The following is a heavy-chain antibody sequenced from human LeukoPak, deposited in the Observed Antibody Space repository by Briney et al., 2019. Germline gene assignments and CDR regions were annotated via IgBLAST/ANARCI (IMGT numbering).Heavy chain of an antibody. Sequence: GGSHRLSCVGSGFSFTDAWMSWVRQIPGKGLEWVGRIESKTDGETTDYATPVKDRFIISRDDSTNTLYLQMNSLKSEDTAVYYCSTYGSGRNYWGQGTLVTVSS. CDR1: GFSFTDAW. D-gene: IGHD3-10*01. V-gene: IGHV3-15*04. CDR3: STYGSGRNY. CDR2: IESKTDGETT. J-gene: IGHJ4*02.